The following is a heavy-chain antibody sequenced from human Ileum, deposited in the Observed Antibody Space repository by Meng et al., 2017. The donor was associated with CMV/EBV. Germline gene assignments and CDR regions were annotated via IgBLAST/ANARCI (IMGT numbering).Heavy chain of an antibody. CDR2: LYSDGATFVDYT. J-gene: IGHJ4*02. CDR3: ASHAHYASNPPGTHSC. Sequence: GGSLRLSCTVFGFNVNQNYMNWVRQTPGKGLEWVSVLYSDGATFVDYTYYADSVRGRFTISRDNSKNILCLQVDNLRADDTAVYYCASHAHYASNPPGTHSCWGQGTPVTVSS. CDR1: GFNVNQNY. V-gene: IGHV3-53*01. D-gene: IGHD1-14*01.